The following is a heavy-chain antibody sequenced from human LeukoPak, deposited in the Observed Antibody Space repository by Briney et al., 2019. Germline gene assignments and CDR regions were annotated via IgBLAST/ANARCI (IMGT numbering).Heavy chain of an antibody. CDR3: AKDRPRGYYYYGMDV. Sequence: GGSLRLSCAASGFTFSSYAMIWVRQAPGKGLEWVSIISGSSVTTYYADSVKGRFTISRDNSKNTLYLQMDSLRAEDTAVYYCAKDRPRGYYYYGMDVWGQGTTVTVSS. CDR2: ISGSSVTT. D-gene: IGHD3-10*01. CDR1: GFTFSSYA. V-gene: IGHV3-23*01. J-gene: IGHJ6*02.